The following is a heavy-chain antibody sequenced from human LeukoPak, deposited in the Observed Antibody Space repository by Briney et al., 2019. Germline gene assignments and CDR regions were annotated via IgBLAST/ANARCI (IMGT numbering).Heavy chain of an antibody. J-gene: IGHJ3*02. D-gene: IGHD3-10*01. Sequence: GGSLRLSCSASGFTFSSYAMHWVRQAPGKGLEYVPAISSNGGSTYYADSVKGRFTISRDNAMNSLYLQMNSLRADDTAVYYCARGSFGGGSGNAFDIWGQGTMVTVSS. CDR1: GFTFSSYA. V-gene: IGHV3-64*04. CDR2: ISSNGGST. CDR3: ARGSFGGGSGNAFDI.